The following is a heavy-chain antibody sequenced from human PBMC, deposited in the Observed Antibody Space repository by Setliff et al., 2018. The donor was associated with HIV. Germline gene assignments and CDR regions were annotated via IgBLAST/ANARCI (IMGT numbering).Heavy chain of an antibody. J-gene: IGHJ3*02. Sequence: SVKVSCKASGGTFSSYAISWVRQAPGQGLEWMGGFIPIFGTASYAQKFQGRVTITADESTSTAYMELSGLRSEDTAVYYCAKDRDYGDRGDAFDIWGQGTMVTVSS. CDR2: FIPIFGTA. V-gene: IGHV1-69*13. D-gene: IGHD4-17*01. CDR3: AKDRDYGDRGDAFDI. CDR1: GGTFSSYA.